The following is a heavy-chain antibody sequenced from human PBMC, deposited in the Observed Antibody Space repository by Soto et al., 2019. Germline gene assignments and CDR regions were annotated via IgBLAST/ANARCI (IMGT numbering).Heavy chain of an antibody. J-gene: IGHJ4*02. CDR2: ISYDGSNK. Sequence: QVQLVESGGGVVQPGRSLRLSCAASGFTFSSYAMHRVRQAPGKGLEWVAVISYDGSNKYYADSVKGRFTISRDNSKNTLYLQMNSLRAEDTAVYYCARDRYCSVGSCYSYYFDSWGQGTLVTVSS. D-gene: IGHD2-15*01. CDR1: GFTFSSYA. CDR3: ARDRYCSVGSCYSYYFDS. V-gene: IGHV3-30-3*01.